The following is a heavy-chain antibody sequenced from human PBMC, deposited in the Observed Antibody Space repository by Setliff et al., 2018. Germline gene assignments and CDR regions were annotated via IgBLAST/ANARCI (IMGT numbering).Heavy chain of an antibody. Sequence: SGPTLVNPTEPLTLTCTVSGFSLSNARMGVSWIRQPPGKALEWLAHIFSNDEKSYSTSLKSRLTISKDTSKSQVVLTMTNMDPVDIATYYCARAYYDSSGYYPLVYWGQGTLVTVSS. CDR3: ARAYYDSSGYYPLVY. CDR1: GFSLSNARMG. D-gene: IGHD3-22*01. V-gene: IGHV2-26*01. CDR2: IFSNDEK. J-gene: IGHJ4*02.